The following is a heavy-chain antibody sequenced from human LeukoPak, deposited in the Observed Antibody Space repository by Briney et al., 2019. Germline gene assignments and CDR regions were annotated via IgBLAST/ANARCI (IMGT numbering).Heavy chain of an antibody. CDR3: AKERAVAGTGDY. V-gene: IGHV3-23*01. D-gene: IGHD6-19*01. CDR2: FSGSGGTT. CDR1: GFTFSSYA. J-gene: IGHJ4*02. Sequence: GGSLRLSCAASGFTFSSYAMSWVRQAPGKGLEWVSGFSGSGGTTYYADSVKGRFTISRDNSKNTLYLQMNSLRAEDTAVYYCAKERAVAGTGDYWGQGTLVTVFS.